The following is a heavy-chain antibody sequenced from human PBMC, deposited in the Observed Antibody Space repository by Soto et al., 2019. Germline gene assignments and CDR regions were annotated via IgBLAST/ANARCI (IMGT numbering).Heavy chain of an antibody. V-gene: IGHV3-23*01. Sequence: GGSLRLSCAASGFTFSSYAMSWVRQAPGKGLEWVSAISGRGGSTYYADSVKGRFTISRDNSKNTLYLQMNSLRAEDTAVYYCAKDQTWSGYFDYWGQGTLVTVSS. CDR1: GFTFSSYA. CDR3: AKDQTWSGYFDY. D-gene: IGHD3-3*01. J-gene: IGHJ4*02. CDR2: ISGRGGST.